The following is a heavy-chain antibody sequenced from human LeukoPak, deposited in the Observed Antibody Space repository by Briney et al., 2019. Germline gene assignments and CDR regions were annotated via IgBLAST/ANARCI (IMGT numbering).Heavy chain of an antibody. J-gene: IGHJ4*02. CDR1: GFTVSSNY. Sequence: SGGSLRLSCAASGFTVSSNYMSWVRQAPGKGLEWVSSISSSSSYIYYADSVKGRFTISRDNAKNSLYLQMNSLRAEDTAVYYCARVTGRDYWGQGTLVTVSS. D-gene: IGHD7-27*01. CDR3: ARVTGRDY. CDR2: ISSSSSYI. V-gene: IGHV3-21*01.